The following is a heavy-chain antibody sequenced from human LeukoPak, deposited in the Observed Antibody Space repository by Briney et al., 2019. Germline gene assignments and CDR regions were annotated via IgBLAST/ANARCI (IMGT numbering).Heavy chain of an antibody. CDR1: GYSFTSNY. V-gene: IGHV1-46*01. Sequence: ASVKVSCKASGYSFTSNYIHWVRQAPGQGLEWMGLIYPRDGSTSYAQKFQGRVTVTRDTSTSTVHMELSGLRSEDTAVYYCARDQEAFDYWGQGTLVTVSS. J-gene: IGHJ4*02. CDR2: IYPRDGST. CDR3: ARDQEAFDY.